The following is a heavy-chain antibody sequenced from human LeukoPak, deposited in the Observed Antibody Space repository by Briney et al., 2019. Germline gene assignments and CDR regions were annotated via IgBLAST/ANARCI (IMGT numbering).Heavy chain of an antibody. D-gene: IGHD2-15*01. V-gene: IGHV3-23*01. CDR1: GFTFSSYA. CDR2: ISGSGGST. J-gene: IGHJ3*02. CDR3: AKDVRVVVAATPTYDAFDI. Sequence: PGGSLRLSCAASGFTFSSYAMSWVRQAPGKGLEWVSAISGSGGSTYYADSVKGRFTISRDNSKNTLYLQMNSLRAEDTAVYYCAKDVRVVVAATPTYDAFDIWGQGTMVTVSS.